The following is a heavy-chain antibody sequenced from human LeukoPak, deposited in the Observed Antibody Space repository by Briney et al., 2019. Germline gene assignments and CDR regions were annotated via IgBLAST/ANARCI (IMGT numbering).Heavy chain of an antibody. CDR3: AKDILAAGLFFDY. CDR2: ISPNVGTV. D-gene: IGHD6-13*01. J-gene: IGHJ4*02. CDR1: RFTFSDCY. V-gene: IGHV3-11*01. Sequence: GGSLRLSCAASRFTFSDCYMGWIRQAPGEGLEWVSYISPNVGTVYYADTVKGTFTIARDNAKNSLYLQKNGLRAEDTDLYFCAKDILAAGLFFDYWGQGTLVTVSS.